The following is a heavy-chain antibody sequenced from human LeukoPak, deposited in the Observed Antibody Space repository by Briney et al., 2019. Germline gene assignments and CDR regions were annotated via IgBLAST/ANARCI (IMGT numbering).Heavy chain of an antibody. CDR2: IYPGDSDT. D-gene: IGHD2-15*01. V-gene: IGHV5-51*01. CDR1: GYSFTSYW. Sequence: RGESLKISCKGSGYSFTSYWIGWVRQMPGKGLEWMGIIYPGDSDTRCSPSFQGQVTISADKSISTAYLQWSSLKASDTAMYYCARHSQRYCSGGSCSLDYWGQGTLVTVSS. J-gene: IGHJ4*02. CDR3: ARHSQRYCSGGSCSLDY.